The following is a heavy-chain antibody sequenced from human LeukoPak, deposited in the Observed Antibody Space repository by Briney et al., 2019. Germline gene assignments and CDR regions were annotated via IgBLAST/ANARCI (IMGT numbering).Heavy chain of an antibody. Sequence: PGGSLRLSCVASGFTFDDYAMHWVRQAPGKGLEWVAGINWNGGSTGYADSVKGRFTISRDNAKNSLYLQMNSLRAEDTALYYCAREGKVEMATTGYYYYYYMDVWGKGTTVTVSS. V-gene: IGHV3-20*04. CDR1: GFTFDDYA. CDR2: INWNGGST. CDR3: AREGKVEMATTGYYYYYYMDV. D-gene: IGHD5-24*01. J-gene: IGHJ6*03.